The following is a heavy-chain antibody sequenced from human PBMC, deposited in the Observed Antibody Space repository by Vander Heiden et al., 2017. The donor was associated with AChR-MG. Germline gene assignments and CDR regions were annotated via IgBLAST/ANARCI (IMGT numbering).Heavy chain of an antibody. V-gene: IGHV3-48*03. D-gene: IGHD6-19*01. CDR2: ISNSGGTK. Sequence: DVQLVASGGGLVQPGGSLRLSCAASGVTFSSSDMNWVRQAPGKGLEWISYISNSGGTKYYADSVKGRFTISRDNAKNSLYLQLNSLRAEDTALYYCATSGWSDYWCHGTLVTVSS. CDR3: ATSGWSDY. CDR1: GVTFSSSD. J-gene: IGHJ4*01.